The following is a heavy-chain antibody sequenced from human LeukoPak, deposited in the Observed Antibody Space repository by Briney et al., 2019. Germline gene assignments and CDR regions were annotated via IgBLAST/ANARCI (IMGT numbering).Heavy chain of an antibody. J-gene: IGHJ6*03. CDR3: TADYSNLGYYYYYMDV. D-gene: IGHD4-11*01. CDR1: GFTVSSNY. V-gene: IGHV3-49*04. Sequence: PGGSLRLSCAASGFTVSSNYMSWVRQAPGKGLEWVGFIRSKAYGGTTEYAASVKGRFTISRDDSKSIAYLQMNSLKTEDTAVYYCTADYSNLGYYYYYMDVWGKGTTVTVSS. CDR2: IRSKAYGGTT.